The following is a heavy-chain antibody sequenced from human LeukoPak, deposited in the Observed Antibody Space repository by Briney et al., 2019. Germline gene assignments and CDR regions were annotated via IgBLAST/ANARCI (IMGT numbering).Heavy chain of an antibody. D-gene: IGHD3-22*01. CDR3: AREQRRITMIVVAFGAFDI. CDR2: IRYDGSNK. Sequence: GGSLRLSCAASGFTFSSYGMHWVRQAPGKGLEWVAFIRYDGSNKYYADSVKGQFTISRDNSKNTLYLQMNSLRAEDTAVYYCAREQRRITMIVVAFGAFDIWGQGTMVTVSS. V-gene: IGHV3-30*02. J-gene: IGHJ3*02. CDR1: GFTFSSYG.